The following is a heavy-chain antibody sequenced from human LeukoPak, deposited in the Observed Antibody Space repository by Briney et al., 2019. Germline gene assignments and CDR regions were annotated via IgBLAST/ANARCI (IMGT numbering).Heavy chain of an antibody. Sequence: SETLSLTCTVSGGSISSYYWSSIRQPPGKGLEWIGYIYYSGSTNYNPSLKSRVTISVDTSKNQFSLKLSSVTAADTAVYYCARGGGYDDYFDYWGQGTLVTVSS. CDR1: GGSISSYY. V-gene: IGHV4-59*08. CDR3: ARGGGYDDYFDY. D-gene: IGHD5-12*01. CDR2: IYYSGST. J-gene: IGHJ4*02.